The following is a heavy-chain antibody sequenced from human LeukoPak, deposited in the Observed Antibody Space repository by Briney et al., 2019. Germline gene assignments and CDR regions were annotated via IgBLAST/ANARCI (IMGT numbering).Heavy chain of an antibody. CDR1: GGSFSGYY. V-gene: IGHV4-34*01. CDR2: INHSGST. D-gene: IGHD3-10*01. J-gene: IGHJ4*02. Sequence: SETLSLTCAVHGGSFSGYYWSWIRQPPGKGLEWIGEINHSGSTNYNPSLKSRVTISVDTSKNQFSLKLSSVTAADTAVYYCARGGTIYGSGSYSDFDYWGQGTLVTVSS. CDR3: ARGGTIYGSGSYSDFDY.